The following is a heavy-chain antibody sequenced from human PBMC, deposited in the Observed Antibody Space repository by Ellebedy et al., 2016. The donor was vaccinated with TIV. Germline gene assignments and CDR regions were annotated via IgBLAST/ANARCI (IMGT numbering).Heavy chain of an antibody. Sequence: SETLSLXXIVSGGSISSSSYYWGWIRQPPGKGLEWIGSIYYSGSTYHNPSLKTRVTISLDTSKNQFSLKLTSVTATDTAVYYCAKEEVATRDSGMDVWGQGTTVTVSS. CDR3: AKEEVATRDSGMDV. J-gene: IGHJ6*02. D-gene: IGHD5-12*01. V-gene: IGHV4-39*02. CDR2: IYYSGST. CDR1: GGSISSSSYY.